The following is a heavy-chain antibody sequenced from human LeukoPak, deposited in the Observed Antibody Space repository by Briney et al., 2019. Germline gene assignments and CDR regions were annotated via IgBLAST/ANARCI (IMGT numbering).Heavy chain of an antibody. D-gene: IGHD1-26*01. CDR2: IYHSGST. V-gene: IGHV4-38-2*01. Sequence: PSETLSLTCAVSGYSISSGYYWGWIRQPPGKGLEWIGSIYHSGSTYYNPSLKSRVTISVDTSKNQFSLKLSSVTAADTAVYYCARVRYSSGSYLYWGQGTLVTVSS. CDR1: GYSISSGYY. CDR3: ARVRYSSGSYLY. J-gene: IGHJ4*02.